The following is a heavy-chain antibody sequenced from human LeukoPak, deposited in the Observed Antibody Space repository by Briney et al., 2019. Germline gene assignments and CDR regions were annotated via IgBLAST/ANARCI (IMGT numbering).Heavy chain of an antibody. CDR3: ARDGAIAVAGYADY. D-gene: IGHD6-19*01. J-gene: IGHJ4*02. Sequence: ASVKVSCKASGYTFTGYYMHWVRQAPGQGPEWMGWINPNSGGTNYAQKFQGRVTMTRDTSISTAYMELSRLRSDDTAVYYCARDGAIAVAGYADYWGQGTLVTVSS. CDR1: GYTFTGYY. CDR2: INPNSGGT. V-gene: IGHV1-2*02.